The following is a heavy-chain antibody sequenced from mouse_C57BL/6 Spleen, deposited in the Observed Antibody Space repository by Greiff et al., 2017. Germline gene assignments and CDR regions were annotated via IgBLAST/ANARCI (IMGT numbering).Heavy chain of an antibody. CDR3: ARSGYDYFAY. J-gene: IGHJ3*01. CDR2: IDPSDSYT. V-gene: IGHV1-69*01. D-gene: IGHD2-4*01. CDR1: GYTFTSYW. Sequence: QVHVKQPGAELVMPGASVKLSCKASGYTFTSYWMHWVKQRPGQGLEWIGEIDPSDSYTNYNQKFKGKSTLTVDKSSSTAYMQLSSLTSEDSAVYYCARSGYDYFAYWGQGTLVTVSA.